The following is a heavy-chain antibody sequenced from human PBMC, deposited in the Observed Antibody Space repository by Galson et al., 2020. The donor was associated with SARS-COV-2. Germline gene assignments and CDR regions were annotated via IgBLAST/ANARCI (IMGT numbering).Heavy chain of an antibody. CDR1: GFTFSSYW. V-gene: IGHV3-7*01. Sequence: GESLKISCAASGFTFSSYWMSWVRQAPGKGLEWVANIKQDGSEKYYVDSVKGRFTISRDNAKNSLYLQMNSLRAEDTAVYYCARDWGAYGSGSYYYYGMDVWGQGTTVTVSS. D-gene: IGHD3-10*01. CDR2: IKQDGSEK. J-gene: IGHJ6*02. CDR3: ARDWGAYGSGSYYYYGMDV.